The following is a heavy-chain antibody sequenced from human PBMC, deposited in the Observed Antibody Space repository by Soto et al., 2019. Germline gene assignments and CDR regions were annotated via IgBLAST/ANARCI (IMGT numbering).Heavy chain of an antibody. J-gene: IGHJ4*02. CDR3: GKGGFGEFLDYFDY. D-gene: IGHD3-10*01. V-gene: IGHV3-9*01. CDR1: GITFSNYA. CDR2: ISWNSGSI. Sequence: PGGSLRLSCAASGITFSNYAMNWVRQAPGKGLEWVSVISWNSGSIGYADSVKGRFTISRDNAKNSLYLQMNSLRVEDTALYYCGKGGFGEFLDYFDYWGQGTQVTVSS.